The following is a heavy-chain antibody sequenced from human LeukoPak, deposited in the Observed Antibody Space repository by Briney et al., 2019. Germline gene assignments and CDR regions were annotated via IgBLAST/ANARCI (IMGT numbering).Heavy chain of an antibody. V-gene: IGHV1-18*01. CDR2: EIDGDT. CDR3: VRARGCSNCVLTDGFDS. D-gene: IGHD6-13*01. CDR1: GRLFTSYG. J-gene: IGHJ3*01. Sequence: GASVKVSCKASGRLFTSYGIAWVRQAPGEGLEWVGWEIDGDTKVAEKLQGRVTLTTDTSTSTAYMELTSLTVDDTAVYYCVRARGCSNCVLTDGFDSWGHGTKVTVSS.